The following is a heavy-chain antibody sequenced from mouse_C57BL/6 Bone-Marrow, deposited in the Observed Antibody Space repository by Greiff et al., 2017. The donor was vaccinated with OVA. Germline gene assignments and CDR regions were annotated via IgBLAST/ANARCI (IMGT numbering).Heavy chain of an antibody. V-gene: IGHV1-15*01. J-gene: IGHJ4*01. CDR2: IDPETGGT. CDR3: TRGYSNYYAMYY. CDR1: GYTFTDYE. D-gene: IGHD2-5*01. Sequence: VQLQQSGAELVRPGASVTLSCKASGYTFTDYEMHWVKQTPVHGLEWIGAIDPETGGTAYNQKFKGKAILTADKSSSTAYMELRSLTSEDSAVYYCTRGYSNYYAMYYCCQGTSVTVSS.